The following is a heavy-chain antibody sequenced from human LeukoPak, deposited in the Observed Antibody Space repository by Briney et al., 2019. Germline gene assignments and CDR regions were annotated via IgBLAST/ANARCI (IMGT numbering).Heavy chain of an antibody. Sequence: PSQTLSLTCTVSGGPISSGDHYWSWIRQPPGKGLEWIAYSYYSGTTYYSPSLQSRVTMSVDTSKNQFSLKLSSVTAADTAVYYCASYYDSSGPTFDYWGQGILVTVSS. J-gene: IGHJ4*02. CDR1: GGPISSGDHY. D-gene: IGHD3-22*01. CDR2: SYYSGTT. CDR3: ASYYDSSGPTFDY. V-gene: IGHV4-30-4*01.